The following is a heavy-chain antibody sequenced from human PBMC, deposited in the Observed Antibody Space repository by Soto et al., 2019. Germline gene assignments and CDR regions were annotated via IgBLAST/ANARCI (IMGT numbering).Heavy chain of an antibody. J-gene: IGHJ4*02. V-gene: IGHV4-38-2*01. D-gene: IGHD3-22*01. CDR3: ARLVYDSRLNYLYFDY. CDR2: IYHSGST. Sequence: PSETLSLTCAVSGYSISSGYYWGWIRQSPGKGLEWIGSIYHSGSTYYNPSLKSRVIISVDTSKNQFSLRLSSVTAADTAKYYCARLVYDSRLNYLYFDYWGPGILVTVSS. CDR1: GYSISSGYY.